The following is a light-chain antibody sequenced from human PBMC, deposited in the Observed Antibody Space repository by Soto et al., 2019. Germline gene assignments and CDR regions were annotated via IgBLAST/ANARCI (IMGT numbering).Light chain of an antibody. V-gene: IGLV2-11*01. CDR2: DVS. CDR1: SSDVGGYNY. J-gene: IGLJ2*01. CDR3: QSYDSSLRGVV. Sequence: QSVLTQPRSVSGSPGQSVTISCTGTSSDVGGYNYVSWYQQHPGKAPKLMIYDVSKRPSGVPDRFSGSKSGNTASLTISGLQAEDEADYYCQSYDSSLRGVVFGGGTKLTVL.